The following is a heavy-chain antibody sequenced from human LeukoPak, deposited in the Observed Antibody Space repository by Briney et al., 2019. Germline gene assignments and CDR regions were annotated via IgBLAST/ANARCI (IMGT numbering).Heavy chain of an antibody. CDR2: ITPIFGTA. CDR1: GGTFSSYA. Sequence: ASVKVSCKASGGTFSSYAISWVRQAPGQGLEWMGGITPIFGTANYAQKFQGRVTITADESTSTAYMELSSLRSEDTAVYYCAREYYGSGSRDAFDIWGQGTMVTVSS. D-gene: IGHD3-10*01. J-gene: IGHJ3*02. V-gene: IGHV1-69*13. CDR3: AREYYGSGSRDAFDI.